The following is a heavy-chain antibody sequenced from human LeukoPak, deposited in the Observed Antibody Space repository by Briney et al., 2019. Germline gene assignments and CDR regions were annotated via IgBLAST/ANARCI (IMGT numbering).Heavy chain of an antibody. CDR3: AKVLRYFDWLSSFDY. CDR1: GFTFSSYW. CDR2: ISGSGGST. Sequence: HPGGSLRLSCAASGFTFSSYWMSWVRQAPGKGLEWVSAISGSGGSTYYADSVKGRFTISRDNSKNTLYLQMNSLRAEDTAVYYCAKVLRYFDWLSSFDYWGQGTLVTVSS. D-gene: IGHD3-9*01. V-gene: IGHV3-23*01. J-gene: IGHJ4*02.